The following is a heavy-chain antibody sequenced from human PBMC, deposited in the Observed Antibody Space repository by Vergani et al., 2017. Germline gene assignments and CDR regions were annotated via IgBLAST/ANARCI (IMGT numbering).Heavy chain of an antibody. CDR2: ISWNSGSI. V-gene: IGHV3-9*01. Sequence: VQLVESGGGVVQPGRSLRLSCAASGFTFDDYAMHWVRQAPGKGLEWVSGISWNSGSIGYADSVKGRFTISRDNAKNSLYLQMNSLRAEDTAVYYCAKRGAAAVIYYFDYWGQGTLVTVSS. CDR3: AKRGAAAVIYYFDY. D-gene: IGHD6-13*01. J-gene: IGHJ4*02. CDR1: GFTFDDYA.